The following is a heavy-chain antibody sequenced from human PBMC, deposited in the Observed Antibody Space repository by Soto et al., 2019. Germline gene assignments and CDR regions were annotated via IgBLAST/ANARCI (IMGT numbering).Heavy chain of an antibody. Sequence: PGGSLRLSCAVSGFTFSGYEMNWVRQAPGKGLEWIAHISTIDGTIYYADSVNGRFTISSNNAKNSLYLQMNSLTAEDTAVYYCARSSGSYRPFDSWGQGTLVTSPQ. CDR3: ARSSGSYRPFDS. CDR1: GFTFSGYE. V-gene: IGHV3-48*03. CDR2: ISTIDGTI. J-gene: IGHJ4*02. D-gene: IGHD3-22*01.